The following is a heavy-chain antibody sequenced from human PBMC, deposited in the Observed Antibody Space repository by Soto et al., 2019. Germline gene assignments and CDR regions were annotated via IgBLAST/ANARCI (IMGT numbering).Heavy chain of an antibody. CDR2: IYHSGST. V-gene: IGHV4-4*02. CDR1: GGSISSSNW. D-gene: IGHD3-3*01. Sequence: SLTCAVSGGSISSSNWWSWVRQPPGKGLEWIGEIYHSGSTNYNPSLKSRVTISVDKSKNQLSLKLSSVTAADTAVYYCARDLRSDDFWSGYYPDDYYGMDVWGQGTTVTVSS. CDR3: ARDLRSDDFWSGYYPDDYYGMDV. J-gene: IGHJ6*02.